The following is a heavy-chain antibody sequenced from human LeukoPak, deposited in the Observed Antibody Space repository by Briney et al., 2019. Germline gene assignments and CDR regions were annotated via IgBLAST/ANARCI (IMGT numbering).Heavy chain of an antibody. CDR1: GFTFSSYS. CDR2: LSGSGGST. J-gene: IGHJ4*02. D-gene: IGHD6-19*01. V-gene: IGHV3-23*01. CDR3: ATQTSITVAGPADY. Sequence: GGSLRLSCAASGFTFSSYSMNWVRQAPGKGLEWVSALSGSGGSTYYADSVKGRFTISRDNSKHTLYLQMNSLRAEDTAVYYCATQTSITVAGPADYWGQGTLVTVSS.